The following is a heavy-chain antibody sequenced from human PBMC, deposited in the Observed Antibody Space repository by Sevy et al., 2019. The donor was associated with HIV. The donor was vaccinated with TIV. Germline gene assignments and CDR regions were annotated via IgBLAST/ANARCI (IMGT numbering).Heavy chain of an antibody. CDR3: ASRVSGWYYFDY. Sequence: VGSLRLSCAASGFSFGSYDMNWVRQAPGKGLEWLSYISSSSSTIYYADSVKGRFTISRDNAKNSLYLQMNSLRDEDTAVYYCASRVSGWYYFDYWGQGTLVTVSS. V-gene: IGHV3-48*02. J-gene: IGHJ4*02. D-gene: IGHD6-19*01. CDR1: GFSFGSYD. CDR2: ISSSSSTI.